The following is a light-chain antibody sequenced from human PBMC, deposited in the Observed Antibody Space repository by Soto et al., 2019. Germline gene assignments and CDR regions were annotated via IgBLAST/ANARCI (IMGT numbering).Light chain of an antibody. CDR3: SSFTSRNTYV. CDR1: SSDVGGYNF. J-gene: IGLJ1*01. V-gene: IGLV2-14*03. Sequence: QSALTQPASMSGSPGQSITISCTGASSDVGGYNFVSWYQQHPGKVPELMIYDVSNRPSGVSNRFSGSKSGNTASLTISGLQAEDEADYYCSSFTSRNTYVFGTGTKLTVL. CDR2: DVS.